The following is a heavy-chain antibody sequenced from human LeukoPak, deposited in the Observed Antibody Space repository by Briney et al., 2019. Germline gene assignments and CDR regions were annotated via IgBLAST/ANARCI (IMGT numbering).Heavy chain of an antibody. CDR3: ARDMVEFRSGGCPDLLDY. D-gene: IGHD2-15*01. CDR1: GYTFTSYA. V-gene: IGHV1-18*04. Sequence: ASVKVSCKASGYTFTSYAIRWVRQAPGQGLEWMGWISAYNGNTNYAQKLQGRVTMTTDTSTSTAYMELRSLRSDDTAVYYCARDMVEFRSGGCPDLLDYWGQGTLVTVSS. CDR2: ISAYNGNT. J-gene: IGHJ4*02.